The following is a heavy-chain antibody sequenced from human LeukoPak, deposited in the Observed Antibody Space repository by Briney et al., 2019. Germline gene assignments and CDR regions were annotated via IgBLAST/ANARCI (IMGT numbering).Heavy chain of an antibody. V-gene: IGHV3-21*01. Sequence: GGSLRLSCAASGFTFSSYSMNWVRQSPGKGLEWVSSISSSCSYIYYADSVKGRFNISRDNAKNSLYLQMNSLRAEDTAVYYCARDDQYCSSTSWHTNVPFDYWGQGTLVTVSS. CDR2: ISSSCSYI. J-gene: IGHJ4*02. CDR3: ARDDQYCSSTSWHTNVPFDY. CDR1: GFTFSSYS. D-gene: IGHD2-2*02.